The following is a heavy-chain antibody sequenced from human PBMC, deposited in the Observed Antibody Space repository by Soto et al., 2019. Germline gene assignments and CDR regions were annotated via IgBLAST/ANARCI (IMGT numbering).Heavy chain of an antibody. D-gene: IGHD5-18*01. CDR1: GFTFSSYS. CDR2: ISSISIYL. CDR3: ARVGYSYGYDTFDY. J-gene: IGHJ4*02. Sequence: GGSLRLSCAASGFTFSSYSMNWVRQAPGKGLEWVSSISSISIYLYYADSVKGLFTISRDNAKNSLYLQMNSLRAEDTAVYYCARVGYSYGYDTFDYWGQGTLVTVSS. V-gene: IGHV3-21*01.